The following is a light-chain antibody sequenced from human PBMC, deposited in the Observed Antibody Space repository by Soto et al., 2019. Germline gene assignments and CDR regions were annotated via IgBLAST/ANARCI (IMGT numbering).Light chain of an antibody. Sequence: IVMTQSPATLSVSPGERVTISCRASQSVTNTLAWYQHKPGQAPRLLISYASRGATGIPSRFSGSGSGTDFTLTINSLQSEDFAVYYCQQYYTWPVTLGGGTKGEI. CDR3: QQYYTWPVT. CDR1: QSVTNT. J-gene: IGKJ4*01. CDR2: YAS. V-gene: IGKV3-15*01.